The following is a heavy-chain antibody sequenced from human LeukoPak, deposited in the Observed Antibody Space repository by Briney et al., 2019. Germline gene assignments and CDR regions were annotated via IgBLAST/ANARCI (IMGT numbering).Heavy chain of an antibody. CDR1: GGSFSGYY. J-gene: IGHJ4*02. V-gene: IGHV4-34*01. D-gene: IGHD6-19*01. CDR2: INHSGST. Sequence: SETLSLTCAVYGGSFSGYYWSWIRQPPGKGLEWIGEINHSGSTNYNPSLKSRVTISVDMSKNQFSLKLSSVTAADTAVYYCARLSSGWPYYFDYWGQGTLVTVSS. CDR3: ARLSSGWPYYFDY.